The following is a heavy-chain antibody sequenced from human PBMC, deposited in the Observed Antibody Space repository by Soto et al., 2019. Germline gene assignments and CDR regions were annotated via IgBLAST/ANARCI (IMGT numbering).Heavy chain of an antibody. V-gene: IGHV1-18*01. CDR3: ARDALYSSGLGYFDY. J-gene: IGHJ4*02. CDR2: ISAYNGNT. CDR1: GYTFTSYG. Sequence: ASVKVSCKASGYTFTSYGISWVRQAPGQGLEWMGWISAYNGNTNYAQKLQGRVTMTTDTSTSTAYMELRSLRSDDTAVYYCARDALYSSGLGYFDYWGQGTLVTVSS. D-gene: IGHD6-19*01.